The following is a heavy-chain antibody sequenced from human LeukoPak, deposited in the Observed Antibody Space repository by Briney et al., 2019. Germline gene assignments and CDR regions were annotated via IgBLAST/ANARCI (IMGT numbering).Heavy chain of an antibody. D-gene: IGHD3-9*01. CDR3: STDSTIVY. Sequence: GSLRLSCTASGFTFGDYAMSWFRQAPGKGLEWVGFIRSKAYGGTTEYAASVKGRFSISRDDSKNTLYLQMNSLKTEDTAVYYCSTDSTIVYWGQGTLVTVSS. V-gene: IGHV3-49*03. J-gene: IGHJ4*02. CDR2: IRSKAYGGTT. CDR1: GFTFGDYA.